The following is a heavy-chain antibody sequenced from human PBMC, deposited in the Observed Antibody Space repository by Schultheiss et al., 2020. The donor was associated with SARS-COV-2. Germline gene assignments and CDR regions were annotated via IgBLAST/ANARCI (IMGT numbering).Heavy chain of an antibody. J-gene: IGHJ2*01. Sequence: ESLKISCAAAGFTFSSYAMHWIRQPPGKGLEWIGEINHSGSTNYNPSLESRVSMSVDTSKNQFSLTLTSVTAADTAVYYCATSRSELWGRGTLVTVSS. CDR1: GFTFSSYA. V-gene: IGHV4-34*08. CDR2: INHSGST. CDR3: ATSRSEL.